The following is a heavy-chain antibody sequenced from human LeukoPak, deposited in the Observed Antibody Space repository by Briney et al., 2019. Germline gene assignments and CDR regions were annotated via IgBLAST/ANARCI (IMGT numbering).Heavy chain of an antibody. Sequence: ASVKVSCKAPGYTFTGYYMHWVRQAPGQGLEWMGWINPNSGGTNYAQKFQGWVTMTRDTSISTAYMELSRLRSDDTAVYYCARGLGGYCSSTSCAGGYWGQGTLVTVSS. V-gene: IGHV1-2*04. D-gene: IGHD2-2*01. J-gene: IGHJ4*02. CDR1: GYTFTGYY. CDR2: INPNSGGT. CDR3: ARGLGGYCSSTSCAGGY.